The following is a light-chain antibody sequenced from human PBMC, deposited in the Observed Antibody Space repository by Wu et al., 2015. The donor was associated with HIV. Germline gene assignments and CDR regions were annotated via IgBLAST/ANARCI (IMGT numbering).Light chain of an antibody. Sequence: EIVLTQSPATLSLSPGERATLSCRASQSVSRFLAWYQHKPGQAPRVVIYDTSNRAAGIPARFSGSGSGTDFTLTISSLEPEDFAVYYCHQRTTWPRTFDQGTKVEVK. CDR2: DTS. CDR3: HQRTTWPRT. CDR1: QSVSRF. V-gene: IGKV3-11*01. J-gene: IGKJ1*01.